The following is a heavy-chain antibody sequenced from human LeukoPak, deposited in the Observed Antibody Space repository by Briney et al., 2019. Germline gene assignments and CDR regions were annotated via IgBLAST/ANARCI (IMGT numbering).Heavy chain of an antibody. D-gene: IGHD6-6*01. CDR2: IKPDGSAT. CDR3: ARGGGSSS. Sequence: PGGSLRLSCAASGFSFSNFWMSWVRQAPGKGLEWVANIKPDGSATNYVDSVKGRFTISRDNAKNSLDLQMNSLRAEDTAVYCCARGGGSSSWGQGTLVTVSS. CDR1: GFSFSNFW. J-gene: IGHJ5*02. V-gene: IGHV3-7*01.